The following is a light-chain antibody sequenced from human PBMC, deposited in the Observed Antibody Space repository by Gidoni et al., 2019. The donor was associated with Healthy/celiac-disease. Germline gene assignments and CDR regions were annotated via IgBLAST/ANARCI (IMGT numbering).Light chain of an antibody. CDR3: QQSYSTPLP. CDR1: QSISSY. J-gene: IGKJ4*01. CDR2: AAS. V-gene: IGKV1-39*01. Sequence: DIQMNQSPSYLSASVGDRVTITCRASQSISSYLNWYQQKPGKDPKLLIYAASSLQSGVPSRFSGSGSGTDFTLTISSLQPEDFATYYCQQSYSTPLPFGRGTKVEIK.